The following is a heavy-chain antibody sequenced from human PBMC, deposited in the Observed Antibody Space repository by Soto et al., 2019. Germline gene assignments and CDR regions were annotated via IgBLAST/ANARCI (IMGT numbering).Heavy chain of an antibody. Sequence: GGSLRLSCAASGFTFSSYAMHWVRQAPGKGLEWVAVISYDGSNKYYADSVKGRFTISRDNSKNTLYLQMNSLRAEDTAVYYCARALEYYYGSGSYYSLRSPFDYWGQGTLVTVSS. V-gene: IGHV3-30-3*01. CDR2: ISYDGSNK. CDR3: ARALEYYYGSGSYYSLRSPFDY. CDR1: GFTFSSYA. J-gene: IGHJ4*02. D-gene: IGHD3-10*01.